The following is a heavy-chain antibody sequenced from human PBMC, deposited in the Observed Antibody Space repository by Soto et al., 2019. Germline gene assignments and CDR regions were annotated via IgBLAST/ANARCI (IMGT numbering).Heavy chain of an antibody. CDR3: ARDNYYYYYIDV. CDR1: GFTFSSYG. J-gene: IGHJ6*03. V-gene: IGHV3-33*01. Sequence: QLQLVEAGGGGVQPGRSLRLSCAASGFTFSSYGRHWVRQAPGKGLAWVAVIWYDGSNKYYADSVKGRFTISRDNSKNTLYLQMNSLRAEDTAVYYCARDNYYYYYIDVWGKGTTVTVSS. CDR2: IWYDGSNK.